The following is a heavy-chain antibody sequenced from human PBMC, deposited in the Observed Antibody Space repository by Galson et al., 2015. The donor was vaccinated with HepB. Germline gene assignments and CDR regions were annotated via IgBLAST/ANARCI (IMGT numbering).Heavy chain of an antibody. J-gene: IGHJ4*02. CDR2: SSGYNGDA. D-gene: IGHD5-24*01. V-gene: IGHV1-18*01. Sequence: SVKVSCKASGFIFTRYTFNWVRQAPGQGPEWMGWSSGYNGDARYAQKFQDRVTMTRDTSTGTAYMELTSLRYDDTAIYYCARGGMATIGGPTFDYWGQGTLVTVSS. CDR3: ARGGMATIGGPTFDY. CDR1: GFIFTRYT.